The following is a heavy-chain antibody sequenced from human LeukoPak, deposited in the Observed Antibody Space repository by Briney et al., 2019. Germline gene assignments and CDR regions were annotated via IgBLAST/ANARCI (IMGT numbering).Heavy chain of an antibody. Sequence: SETLSLTCTVSGGSISSSSYYWGWIRQPPGKGLEWIGSIYYSGSTYYNPSLKSRVTISVDTSKNQFSLKLSSVTAADTAVYYCARGHYGDYLIDYWGQGTLVTVSS. J-gene: IGHJ4*02. V-gene: IGHV4-39*07. D-gene: IGHD4-17*01. CDR1: GGSISSSSYY. CDR2: IYYSGST. CDR3: ARGHYGDYLIDY.